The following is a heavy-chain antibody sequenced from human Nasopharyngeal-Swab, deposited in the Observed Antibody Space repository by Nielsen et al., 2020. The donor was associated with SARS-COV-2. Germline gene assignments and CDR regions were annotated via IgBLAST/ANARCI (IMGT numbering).Heavy chain of an antibody. V-gene: IGHV6-1*01. CDR2: TYYRSKWYN. D-gene: IGHD1-1*01. Sequence: SETLSLTCATSGDSVSSNSAAWNWIRQSPSRGLEWLGRTYYRSKWYNDYAVSVKSRITINPDTSKNQFPLQLNSVTPEDTAVYYCARGTGPTYYFDYWGQGTLVTVSS. CDR3: ARGTGPTYYFDY. J-gene: IGHJ4*02. CDR1: GDSVSSNSAA.